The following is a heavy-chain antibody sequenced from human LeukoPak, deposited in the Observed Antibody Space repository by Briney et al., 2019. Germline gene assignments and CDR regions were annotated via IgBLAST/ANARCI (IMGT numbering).Heavy chain of an antibody. CDR1: GGSFSGYY. V-gene: IGHV4-34*01. CDR2: INHSGST. D-gene: IGHD3-22*01. CDR3: ARAPTYYYDSSGYLSPYYYYGMDV. Sequence: SETLSLTCAVYGGSFSGYYWRWIRQPRGKGLEWIGEINHSGSTNYSPSLKSRVTISVDTSKNQFSLKLSSVTAADTAVYYCARAPTYYYDSSGYLSPYYYYGMDVWGQGTTVTVSS. J-gene: IGHJ6*02.